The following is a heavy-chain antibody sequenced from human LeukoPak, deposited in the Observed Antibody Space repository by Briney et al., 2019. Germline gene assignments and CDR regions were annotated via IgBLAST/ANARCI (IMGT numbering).Heavy chain of an antibody. J-gene: IGHJ4*02. CDR3: ASARYFDY. V-gene: IGHV3-48*03. CDR1: GFTFRSSE. CDR2: ISSSGSTI. Sequence: TGGSLRLSCAASGFTFRSSEMNWVRQAPGKGLEWLSYISSSGSTIWYADSVKGRFTIPRDNAKNSLYLQMNSLRAEDTAVYYCASARYFDYWGQGTLVTVSS.